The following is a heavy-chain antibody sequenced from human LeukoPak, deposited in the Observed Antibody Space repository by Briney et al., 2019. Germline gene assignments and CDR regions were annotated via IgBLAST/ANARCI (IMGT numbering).Heavy chain of an antibody. D-gene: IGHD2-2*01. V-gene: IGHV1-18*01. CDR1: GYTFSNFG. CDR2: ISGNNDNP. J-gene: IGHJ4*02. Sequence: ASVKVSCKTSGYTFSNFGISWVRQAPGQGLEWMGWISGNNDNPNYGQKFQGRFTVTTDSSTTTAYMELRNLRSDDTAVYYCARDGISTDDYWGQGTLVTVSS. CDR3: ARDGISTDDY.